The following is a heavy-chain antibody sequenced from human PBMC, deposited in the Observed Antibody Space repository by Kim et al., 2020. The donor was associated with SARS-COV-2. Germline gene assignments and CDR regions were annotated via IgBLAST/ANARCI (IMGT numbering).Heavy chain of an antibody. J-gene: IGHJ4*02. CDR3: ARDPVRSPARHGIAVAGVVY. Sequence: GGSLRLSCAASGFTFSDYYMSWIRQAPGKGLEWVSYISSSGSTIYYADSVKGRFTISRDNAKNSLYLQMNSLRAEDTALYYCARDPVRSPARHGIAVAGVVYWGQGTLVTVSS. CDR2: ISSSGSTI. D-gene: IGHD6-19*01. CDR1: GFTFSDYY. V-gene: IGHV3-11*01.